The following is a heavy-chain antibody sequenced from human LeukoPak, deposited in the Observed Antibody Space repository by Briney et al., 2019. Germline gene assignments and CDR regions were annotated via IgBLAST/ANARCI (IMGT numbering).Heavy chain of an antibody. CDR2: INHSGST. CDR1: GGSFSGYY. J-gene: IGHJ4*02. CDR3: ARERGYDSSGYYPTYLDN. D-gene: IGHD3-22*01. V-gene: IGHV4-34*01. Sequence: SETLSLTCAVYGGSFSGYYWSWIRQPPGKGLEWIGEINHSGSTNYNPSLKSRVTVSVDTSKNQFSLKLSSVTAADTAVYYCARERGYDSSGYYPTYLDNWGQGTLVTVSS.